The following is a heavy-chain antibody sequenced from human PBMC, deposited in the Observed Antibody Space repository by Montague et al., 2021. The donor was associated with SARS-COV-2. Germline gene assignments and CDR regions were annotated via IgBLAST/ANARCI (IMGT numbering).Heavy chain of an antibody. CDR3: SSRKFSSSWYYYYGMDV. CDR1: GFTFSSYE. D-gene: IGHD6-13*01. CDR2: ISSSGSTI. J-gene: IGHJ6*02. V-gene: IGHV3-48*03. Sequence: SLRLSCAASGFTFSSYEMHWVRQAPGKGLEWVSYISSSGSTIYYADSVKGRFTISRDNAKNSLYLQMNSLRAEDTAVYYCSSRKFSSSWYYYYGMDVWGQGTTVTVSS.